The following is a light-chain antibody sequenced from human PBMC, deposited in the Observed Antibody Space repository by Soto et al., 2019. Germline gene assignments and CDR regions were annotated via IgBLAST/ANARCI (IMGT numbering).Light chain of an antibody. V-gene: IGLV2-14*03. CDR2: DVS. CDR1: SSDVGGYNY. J-gene: IGLJ2*01. CDR3: SSYTSSSTLI. Sequence: QSALTKPASVSGSPGQSITFSCTGTSSDVGGYNYVSWYQQHPGTAPKLIIFDVSNRPSGVSNRFSGSKSGNTASLTISGLQAEDEADYYCSSYTSSSTLIFGGGTQLTVL.